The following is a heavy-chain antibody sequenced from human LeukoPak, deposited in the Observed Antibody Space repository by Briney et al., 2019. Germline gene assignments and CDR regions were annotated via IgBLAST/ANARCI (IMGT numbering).Heavy chain of an antibody. V-gene: IGHV4-31*03. CDR1: GGSISSGDYY. Sequence: PSQTLSLTCTVSGGSISSGDYYWSWIRQHPGKGLEWIGYIYYIGSTCYNPSLKSRATISVDTSKKQFSLKLSSVTAADTAVYYCARDAGHKPYWGQGTLVTVSS. CDR2: IYYIGST. CDR3: ARDAGHKPY. J-gene: IGHJ4*02.